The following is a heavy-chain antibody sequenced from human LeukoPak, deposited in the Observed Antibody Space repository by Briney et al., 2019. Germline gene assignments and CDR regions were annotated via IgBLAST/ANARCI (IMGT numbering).Heavy chain of an antibody. CDR2: IYYSGNT. J-gene: IGHJ3*02. D-gene: IGHD5-18*01. V-gene: IGHV4-59*01. CDR3: ARVREYNYLYDAFDI. CDR1: GGSISSYY. Sequence: SETLSLTCTVSGGSISSYYWSWIRQPPGKGLEWIGYIYYSGNTNYNPSLKSRVTISVDTSKNQFSLKLSSVTAADTAVYYCARVREYNYLYDAFDIWGQGTMVTVSS.